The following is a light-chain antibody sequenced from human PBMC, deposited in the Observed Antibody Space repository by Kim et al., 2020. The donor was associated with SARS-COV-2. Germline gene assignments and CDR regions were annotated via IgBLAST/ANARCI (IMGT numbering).Light chain of an antibody. CDR3: QQCQGAPWT. CDR2: AAS. CDR1: QGISNY. J-gene: IGKJ1*01. Sequence: ACVGDRVTITCRASQGISNYLAWYQQKPGKVPKLLIYAASALQSGVPSRFSGSGSGTDFTLTITSLQPEDVAVYYCQQCQGAPWTFGRGTKVDIK. V-gene: IGKV1-27*01.